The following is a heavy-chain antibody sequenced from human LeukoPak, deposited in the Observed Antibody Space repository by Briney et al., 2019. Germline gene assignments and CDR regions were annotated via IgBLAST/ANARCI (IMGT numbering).Heavy chain of an antibody. D-gene: IGHD3-10*01. J-gene: IGHJ6*03. CDR1: GASISSYY. CDR3: ARAKHYGSGYYYYYMDV. CDR2: IYYSGST. Sequence: SETLSLTCTVSGASISSYYWSWIRQPPGKGLEWIGYIYYSGSTNYNPSLKSRVTISVDTSKNQFSLKLSSVTAADTAVYYCARAKHYGSGYYYYYMDVWGKGTSVTVSS. V-gene: IGHV4-59*01.